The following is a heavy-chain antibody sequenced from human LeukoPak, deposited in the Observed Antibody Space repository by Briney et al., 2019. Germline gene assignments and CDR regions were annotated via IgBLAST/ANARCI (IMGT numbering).Heavy chain of an antibody. CDR3: AKDLHDSSGYYYR. CDR1: GFTFSSYA. Sequence: GGSLRLSCAASGFTFSSYAMSWVRQAPGKGLEWVSAISGSGGSTYYADSVKGRFTVSRDNSKNTLYLQMNSLRAEDTAVYYCAKDLHDSSGYYYRWGQGTLVTVSS. CDR2: ISGSGGST. D-gene: IGHD3-22*01. V-gene: IGHV3-23*01. J-gene: IGHJ4*02.